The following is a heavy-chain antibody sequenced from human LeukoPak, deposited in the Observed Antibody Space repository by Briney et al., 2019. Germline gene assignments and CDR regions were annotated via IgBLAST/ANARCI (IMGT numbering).Heavy chain of an antibody. CDR3: AGDCHPSTSCYVY. D-gene: IGHD2-2*01. V-gene: IGHV4-31*03. J-gene: IGHJ4*02. CDR1: GGSISSGGYY. CDR2: IYYSGST. Sequence: PSQTLSLTCTVPGGSISSGGYYWSWIRQHPGKGLEWIGYIYYSGSTYYNPSLKSRVTISVDTSKNQFSLKLSSVTAADTAVYYCAGDCHPSTSCYVYWGQGTLVTVSS.